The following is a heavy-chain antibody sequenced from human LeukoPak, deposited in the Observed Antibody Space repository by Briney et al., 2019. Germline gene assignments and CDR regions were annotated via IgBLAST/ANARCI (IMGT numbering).Heavy chain of an antibody. D-gene: IGHD6-19*01. CDR1: GFTFSSFA. V-gene: IGHV3-23*01. CDR2: ISDSGGST. J-gene: IGHJ3*02. Sequence: GGSLRLSCAASGFTFSSFAMSWVRQAPGKGLEWVSAISDSGGSTYFADSVKGRFTISRDNSKNTLYLQMNSLRGEDTAVYYCAKVGVAVTYGAFHIWGQGTMVTVSS. CDR3: AKVGVAVTYGAFHI.